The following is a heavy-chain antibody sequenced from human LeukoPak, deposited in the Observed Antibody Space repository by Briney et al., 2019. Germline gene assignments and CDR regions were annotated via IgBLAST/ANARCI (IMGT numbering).Heavy chain of an antibody. J-gene: IGHJ6*03. V-gene: IGHV1-8*03. D-gene: IGHD2-2*01. CDR2: MNPNSGNT. Sequence: ASVKVSCKASGYTFTSYDINWVRQATGQGLEWMGWMNPNSGNTGYAQKFQGRVTITRNTSISTAYMELSSLRSEDTAVYYCARGFEVVPAAPLTYYYYMDVWGKGTTVTVSS. CDR3: ARGFEVVPAAPLTYYYYMDV. CDR1: GYTFTSYD.